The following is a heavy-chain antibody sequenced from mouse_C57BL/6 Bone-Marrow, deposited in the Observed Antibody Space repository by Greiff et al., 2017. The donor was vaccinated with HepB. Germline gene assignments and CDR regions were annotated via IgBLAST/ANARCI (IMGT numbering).Heavy chain of an antibody. CDR1: GYTFTSYG. CDR3: ARKDYYAMDY. J-gene: IGHJ4*01. CDR2: IYPRSGNT. V-gene: IGHV1-81*01. Sequence: VKLMESGAELARPGASVKLSCKASGYTFTSYGISWVKQRTGQGLEWIGEIYPRSGNTYYNEKFKGKATLTADKSSSTAYMELRSLTSEDSAVYFCARKDYYAMDYWGQGTSVTVSS.